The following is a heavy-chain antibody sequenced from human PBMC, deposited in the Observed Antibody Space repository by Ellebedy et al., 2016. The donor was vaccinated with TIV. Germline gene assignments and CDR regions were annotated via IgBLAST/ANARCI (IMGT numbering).Heavy chain of an antibody. J-gene: IGHJ5*02. V-gene: IGHV4-31*03. CDR1: GGSISSGGYY. CDR2: IYYSGST. Sequence: SETLSLTCTVSGGSISSGGYYWSWIRQPPGKGLEWIGHIYYSGSTYYNPSLKSRVTISVDPSKNQFSLKLSSVTAADTAVYYCARSISYYGSGKGGWFDPWGQGTLVTVSS. CDR3: ARSISYYGSGKGGWFDP. D-gene: IGHD3-10*01.